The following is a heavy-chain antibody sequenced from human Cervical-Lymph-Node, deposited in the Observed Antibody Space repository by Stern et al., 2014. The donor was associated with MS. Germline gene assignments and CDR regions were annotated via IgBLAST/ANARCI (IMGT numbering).Heavy chain of an antibody. J-gene: IGHJ5*02. Sequence: QMQLVQSGTEVKKPGASVKVSCKASGYIFNSYGITWVRQAPGQGLEWMGGIIRFYGYANCAERFQRRVTTATDTSKTTAHLELRGLRFDDTAVYYCARGSFGGQCTSTSCSHHNRRDTWGQGTLVTVTS. CDR3: ARGSFGGQCTSTSCSHHNRRDT. CDR2: IIRFYGYA. D-gene: IGHD2-2*01. CDR1: GYIFNSYG. V-gene: IGHV1-18*01.